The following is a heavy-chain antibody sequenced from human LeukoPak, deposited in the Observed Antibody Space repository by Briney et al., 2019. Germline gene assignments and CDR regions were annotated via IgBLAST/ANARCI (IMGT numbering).Heavy chain of an antibody. J-gene: IGHJ3*02. V-gene: IGHV3-48*03. CDR2: ISSSGSTI. CDR1: GFTFSSYE. Sequence: GGSLTLSCAASGFTFSSYEMNWVRQAPGKGLEWVSYISSSGSTIYYADSVKGRFTISRDNAKNSLYLQMNGLRAEDTAVYYCARSGYGDYALSVAFDIWGQGTMVTVSS. D-gene: IGHD4-17*01. CDR3: ARSGYGDYALSVAFDI.